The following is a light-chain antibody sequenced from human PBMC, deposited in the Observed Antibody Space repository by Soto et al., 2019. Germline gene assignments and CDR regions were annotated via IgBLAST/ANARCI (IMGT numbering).Light chain of an antibody. CDR2: GNT. V-gene: IGLV1-40*01. CDR1: SSNIGAGCD. CDR3: QSYDTSLSGPVV. Sequence: QSVLTQPPSVSGAPGQRVTMSCTGSSSNIGAGCDVHWYQHLPGTAPKLLIYGNTNRPSGVPDRFSGSKSGTSASLAITGLQAEDEADDYCQSYDTSLSGPVVFGGGTKVTVL. J-gene: IGLJ2*01.